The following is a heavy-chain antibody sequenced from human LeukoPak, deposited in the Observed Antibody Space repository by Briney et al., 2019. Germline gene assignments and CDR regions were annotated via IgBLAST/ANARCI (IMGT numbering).Heavy chain of an antibody. CDR1: GFTFSIYW. Sequence: PGGSLRLSCAASGFTFSIYWMSWVRQAPGKGLEWVANIKQDGSEKYCVDSVKGRFTISRDNAKNSLYLQMNSLRAEDTAVYYCARNKQADYWGQGTLVTVSS. D-gene: IGHD1/OR15-1a*01. J-gene: IGHJ4*02. V-gene: IGHV3-7*01. CDR3: ARNKQADY. CDR2: IKQDGSEK.